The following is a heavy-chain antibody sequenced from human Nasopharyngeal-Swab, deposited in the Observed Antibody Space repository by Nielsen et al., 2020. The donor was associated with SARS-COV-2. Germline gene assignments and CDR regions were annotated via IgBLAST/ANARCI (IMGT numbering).Heavy chain of an antibody. Sequence: GGSLRLSCAASGFTFDDYAMHWVRQAPGKGLEWVSLISGDGGSTYYADSVKGRFTISRDNSKNSLYLQMNSLRTEGTALYYCALMAELSIVGAYYGMDVWGQGTTVTVSS. CDR1: GFTFDDYA. CDR2: ISGDGGST. J-gene: IGHJ6*02. V-gene: IGHV3-43*02. CDR3: ALMAELSIVGAYYGMDV. D-gene: IGHD1-26*01.